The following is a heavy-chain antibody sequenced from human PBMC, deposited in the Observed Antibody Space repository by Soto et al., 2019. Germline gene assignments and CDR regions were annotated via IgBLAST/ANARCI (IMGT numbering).Heavy chain of an antibody. CDR3: AKQLGGLASYYDFWSGYSGWFDP. D-gene: IGHD3-3*01. Sequence: SVKVSCKASGGTFSSYAISWVRQAPGQGLEWMGGIIPIFGTAIYAQKFQGRVTITADESTSTAYMELSSLRSEDMAVDYCAKQLGGLASYYDFWSGYSGWFDPWGQGTLITVSS. V-gene: IGHV1-69*13. CDR2: IIPIFGTA. J-gene: IGHJ5*02. CDR1: GGTFSSYA.